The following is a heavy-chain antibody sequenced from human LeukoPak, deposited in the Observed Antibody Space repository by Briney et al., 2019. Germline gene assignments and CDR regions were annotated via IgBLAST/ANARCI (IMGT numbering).Heavy chain of an antibody. CDR2: IGGRDGST. Sequence: GGSLRLSCAASGFTFSSYGMSWVRQAPGKGLEWVSTIGGRDGSTYYADSVKGRFTISRDNSKNTLYVQMNSLRAEDTAVYYCAKGHYYGSGSLNYWGQGTLVTVSS. J-gene: IGHJ4*02. CDR1: GFTFSSYG. V-gene: IGHV3-23*01. D-gene: IGHD3-10*01. CDR3: AKGHYYGSGSLNY.